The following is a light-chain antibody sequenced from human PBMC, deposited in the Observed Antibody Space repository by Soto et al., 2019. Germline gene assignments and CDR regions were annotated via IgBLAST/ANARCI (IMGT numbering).Light chain of an antibody. CDR2: EDR. J-gene: IGLJ1*01. V-gene: IGLV3-1*01. Sequence: SYELTQPPSVSVSPGQTASITCSGDELGDKYVCWYQQKPGQSPVMVIYEDRKRPSGIPERFSGSNSGNTATLTISGTQTMDEADYYCQTWDSSTGVFGTGTNVTVL. CDR1: ELGDKY. CDR3: QTWDSSTGV.